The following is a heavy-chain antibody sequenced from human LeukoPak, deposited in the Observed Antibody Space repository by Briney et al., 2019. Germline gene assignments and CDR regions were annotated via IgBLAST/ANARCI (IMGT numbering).Heavy chain of an antibody. V-gene: IGHV3-23*01. CDR2: ISGSGGST. D-gene: IGHD2-2*01. CDR1: GFTFSSFA. J-gene: IGHJ3*01. Sequence: GKSLRLSCAASGFTFSSFAMSWVRQAPGKGLEWVSAISGSGGSTYYADSVKGRFTISRDNSKNTLFLQMNSLRAEDTAVYYCAKDRSCSGSSCNVGSWGQGTMVTVSS. CDR3: AKDRSCSGSSCNVGS.